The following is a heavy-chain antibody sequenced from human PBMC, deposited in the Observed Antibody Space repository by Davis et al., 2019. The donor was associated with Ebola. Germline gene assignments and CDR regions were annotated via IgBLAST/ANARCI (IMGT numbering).Heavy chain of an antibody. CDR2: ITPDGNEK. J-gene: IGHJ4*02. Sequence: GESLKISCVASGFAFNEYWVTWVRQATGKGLEWVANITPDGNEKYYVDSVRGRFTISRDNAKNSLYLQMNSLRAEDTAMYYCARDRIRNSIEYWGPGTPVTVSS. CDR1: GFAFNEYW. CDR3: ARDRIRNSIEY. D-gene: IGHD2-21*01. V-gene: IGHV3-7*03.